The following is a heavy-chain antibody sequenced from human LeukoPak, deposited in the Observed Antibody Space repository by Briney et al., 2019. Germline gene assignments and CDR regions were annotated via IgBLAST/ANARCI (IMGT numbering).Heavy chain of an antibody. V-gene: IGHV1-8*01. Sequence: ASVKVSCKASGYTFTSYDINWVRQAPGQGLEWMGWMNPNSGNTGYAQKFQGGVTMTRNTSISTAYMELSSLRSEDTAVYYCAVVVARGDDAFDIWGQGTMVTVSS. J-gene: IGHJ3*02. D-gene: IGHD2-15*01. CDR2: MNPNSGNT. CDR1: GYTFTSYD. CDR3: AVVVARGDDAFDI.